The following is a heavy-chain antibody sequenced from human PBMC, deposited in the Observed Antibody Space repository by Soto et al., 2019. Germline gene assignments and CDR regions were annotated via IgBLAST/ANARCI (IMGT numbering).Heavy chain of an antibody. D-gene: IGHD3-16*02. V-gene: IGHV3-48*03. Sequence: PGGSLRLSCTASGFTFSSYEVIWVRQAPGKGLEWVSYISSSGTTIYYAESVRGRFTISRDNAKNSLYLQMNSLRAEDTAIYYCARVSQSFIEYFQHWGQGTLVTVSS. J-gene: IGHJ1*01. CDR1: GFTFSSYE. CDR2: ISSSGTTI. CDR3: ARVSQSFIEYFQH.